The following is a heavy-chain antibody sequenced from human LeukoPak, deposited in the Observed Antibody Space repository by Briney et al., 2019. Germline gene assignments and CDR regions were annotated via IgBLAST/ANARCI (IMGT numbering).Heavy chain of an antibody. CDR1: GGSITSSSYY. D-gene: IGHD2-21*02. J-gene: IGHJ4*02. CDR3: AKGHCFGGDCYFDY. CDR2: IYYSGST. V-gene: IGHV4-39*01. Sequence: SETLSLTCTVSGGSITSSSYYWGWIRQPPGKGLEWIGSIYYSGSTYYNPSLKSRVTMSVDTSKNQFSLKLSSVTAADTAVHYCAKGHCFGGDCYFDYWGPGTLVTVSS.